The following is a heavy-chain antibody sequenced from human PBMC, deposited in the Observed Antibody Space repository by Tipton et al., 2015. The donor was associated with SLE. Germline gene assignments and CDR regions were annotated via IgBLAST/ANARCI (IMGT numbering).Heavy chain of an antibody. CDR3: ARVYSGYDFDY. J-gene: IGHJ4*01. V-gene: IGHV1-8*02. CDR2: MNPNSGTT. D-gene: IGHD5-12*01. CDR1: GYTFINSE. Sequence: QLVQSGAELKKPGASVKVSCKASGYTFINSEINWVRQAAGQGLEWVGRMNPNSGTTGYAQKFQGRVTMTSNTSISTVYMELRSLRSEDTAMYFCARVYSGYDFDYWGQGTMVTVSS.